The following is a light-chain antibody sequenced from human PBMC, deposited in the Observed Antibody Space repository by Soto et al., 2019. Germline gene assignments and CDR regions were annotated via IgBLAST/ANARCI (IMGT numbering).Light chain of an antibody. V-gene: IGKV3-15*01. Sequence: EIVMTQSPATLSVSPGERATLSCRASQSVSSNLAWYQQKPSQAPRLLIYGASTRATGIPARFSGSGSGTEFTLTISSLQSKDFAVYYCQQYNNWPPVTFGQGTKVEIK. J-gene: IGKJ1*01. CDR2: GAS. CDR3: QQYNNWPPVT. CDR1: QSVSSN.